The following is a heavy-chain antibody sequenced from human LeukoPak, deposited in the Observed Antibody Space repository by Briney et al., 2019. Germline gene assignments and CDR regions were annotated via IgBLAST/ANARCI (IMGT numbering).Heavy chain of an antibody. J-gene: IGHJ4*02. D-gene: IGHD5-18*01. Sequence: SVKVSCKASGSTFSSYAISWVRQAPGQGLEWMGGIIPIFGTANYAQKFQGRVTITADKSTSTAYMELSSLRSEDTAVNYCARGNTAIFYVFDYWGQGTLVTVSS. V-gene: IGHV1-69*06. CDR2: IIPIFGTA. CDR3: ARGNTAIFYVFDY. CDR1: GSTFSSYA.